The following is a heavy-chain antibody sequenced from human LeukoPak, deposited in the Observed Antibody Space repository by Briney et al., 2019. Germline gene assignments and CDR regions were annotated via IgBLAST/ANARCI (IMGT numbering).Heavy chain of an antibody. D-gene: IGHD2-21*01. CDR2: IYSDGST. CDR3: ASRHCSGGDCYFAGADPFDH. CDR1: GFIVSGDF. V-gene: IGHV3-53*01. J-gene: IGHJ4*02. Sequence: GGSLRLSCAASGFIVSGDFMSWVRQAPGKGLEWVSVIYSDGSTYYADSVKGRFAISGDTSKNTVYLQMNNLRAEDTAVYYCASRHCSGGDCYFAGADPFDHWGQGTLVTVSS.